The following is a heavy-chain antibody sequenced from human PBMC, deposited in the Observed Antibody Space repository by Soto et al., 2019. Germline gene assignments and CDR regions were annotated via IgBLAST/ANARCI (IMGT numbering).Heavy chain of an antibody. D-gene: IGHD4-17*01. V-gene: IGHV3-30-3*01. CDR1: GFTFSSYA. Sequence: ESGGGVVQPGRSLRLSCAASGFTFSSYAMHWVRQAPGKGLEWVAVISYDGSNKYYADSVKGRFTISRDNSKNTLYLQMNSLRAEDTAVYYCARGVVDYGDLMFDPWGQGTLVTVSS. CDR2: ISYDGSNK. CDR3: ARGVVDYGDLMFDP. J-gene: IGHJ5*02.